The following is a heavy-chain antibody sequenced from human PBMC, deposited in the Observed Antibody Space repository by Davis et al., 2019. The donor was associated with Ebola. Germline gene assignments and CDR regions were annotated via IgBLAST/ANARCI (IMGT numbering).Heavy chain of an antibody. CDR2: IYYSGST. CDR1: GGSISSSSYY. D-gene: IGHD6-19*01. V-gene: IGHV4-39*01. Sequence: SETLSLTCTVSGGSISSSSYYWGWIRQPPGKGLEWIGSIYYSGSTYYNPSLKSRVTISVDTSKNQFSLKLSSVTAADTAVYYCASGPSSGWYGDDAFDIWGQGTMVTVSS. CDR3: ASGPSSGWYGDDAFDI. J-gene: IGHJ3*02.